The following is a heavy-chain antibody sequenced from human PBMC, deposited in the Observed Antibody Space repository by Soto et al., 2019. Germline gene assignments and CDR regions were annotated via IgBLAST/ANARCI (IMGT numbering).Heavy chain of an antibody. CDR2: IIPIFGTA. V-gene: IGHV1-69*13. CDR3: ARRDYSGGSCSQHWFDP. CDR1: RGTFSSYA. D-gene: IGHD2-15*01. Sequence: RASVKVSFKASRGTFSSYAISWVRQAPGQGLEWRGGIIPIFGTANYAQKFQGRLTITADESTSTAYMELSSLRSEDTAVYYCARRDYSGGSCSQHWFDPWGQGTLVTVST. J-gene: IGHJ5*02.